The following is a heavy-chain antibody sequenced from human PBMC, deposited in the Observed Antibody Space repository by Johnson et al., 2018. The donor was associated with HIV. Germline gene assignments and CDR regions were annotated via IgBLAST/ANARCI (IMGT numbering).Heavy chain of an antibody. D-gene: IGHD3-22*01. CDR3: AGTPRPYYYDSSDVAFDI. J-gene: IGHJ3*02. CDR1: GFTFSNYA. V-gene: IGHV3-30*01. Sequence: HVQLVESGGGVVQPGRSLRLSCAASGFTFSNYAMHWVRQAPGKGLEWVAVISYDGSYKYYADSVKGRFTIYRDNSKNTLSLHMNSLRAEDTAVFYCAGTPRPYYYDSSDVAFDIWCQGTMVTVSS. CDR2: ISYDGSYK.